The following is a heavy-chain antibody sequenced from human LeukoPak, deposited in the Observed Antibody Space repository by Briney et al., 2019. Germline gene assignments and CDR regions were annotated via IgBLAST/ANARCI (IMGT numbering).Heavy chain of an antibody. Sequence: SETLSLTCTVSDVSISSSSYYWGWIRQPPGKGLEWIGSIYYSGSIYYNPSLKSRVTISVDTSKNQFSLKLSSVTAADTAVYYCAGDSSGYIIFDYWGQGTLVTVSS. CDR1: DVSISSSSYY. D-gene: IGHD3-22*01. V-gene: IGHV4-39*02. CDR2: IYYSGSI. CDR3: AGDSSGYIIFDY. J-gene: IGHJ4*02.